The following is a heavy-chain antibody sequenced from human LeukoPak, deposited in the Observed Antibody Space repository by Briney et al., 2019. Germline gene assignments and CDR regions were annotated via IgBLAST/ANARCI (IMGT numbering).Heavy chain of an antibody. Sequence: GGSLRLSCAASGFTFSSSAMSWVRQVPGKGLEWVSGISASGGSTYYADSVRGRFTISRDNSKNTLYVQMNSLRAEDTAVYYCAKDHSSSSSYYYYYGMDVWGQGTTVTVSS. CDR3: AKDHSSSSSYYYYYGMDV. J-gene: IGHJ6*02. CDR2: ISASGGST. D-gene: IGHD6-6*01. V-gene: IGHV3-23*01. CDR1: GFTFSSSA.